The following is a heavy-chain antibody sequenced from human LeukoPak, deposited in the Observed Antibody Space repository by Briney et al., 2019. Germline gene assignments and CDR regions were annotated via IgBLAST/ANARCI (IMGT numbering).Heavy chain of an antibody. V-gene: IGHV4-61*02. CDR3: ARRYYYDSSGYDD. Sequence: SQTLSLTCTVSGGSISSGSYYWSWIRQPAGKGLEWIGRIYTSGSTNYNPSLKSRVTISVDTSKSQFSLKLSSVTAADTAVCYCARRYYYDSSGYDDWGQGTLVTVSS. CDR2: IYTSGST. D-gene: IGHD3-22*01. J-gene: IGHJ4*02. CDR1: GGSISSGSYY.